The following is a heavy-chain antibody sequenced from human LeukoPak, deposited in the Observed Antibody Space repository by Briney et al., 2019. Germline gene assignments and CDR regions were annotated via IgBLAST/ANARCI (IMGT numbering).Heavy chain of an antibody. J-gene: IGHJ3*02. D-gene: IGHD3-22*01. CDR3: ARDRGYYYDSSGSKGGAFDI. Sequence: GRSLRLSCAASGFTVSSNYMSWVRQAPGKGLEWVSVIYSGGSTYYADSVKGRFTISRDNSKNTLYLQMNSLRAEDTAVYYCARDRGYYYDSSGSKGGAFDIWGQGTMVTVSS. CDR1: GFTVSSNY. V-gene: IGHV3-53*01. CDR2: IYSGGST.